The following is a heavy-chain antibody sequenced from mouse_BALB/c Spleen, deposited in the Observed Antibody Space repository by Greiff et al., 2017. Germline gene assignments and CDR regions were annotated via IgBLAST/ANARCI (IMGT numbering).Heavy chain of an antibody. D-gene: IGHD4-1*02. CDR3: ARSQLGQAWFAY. Sequence: EVHLVESGGGLVQPGGSRKLSCAASGFTFSSFGMHWVRQAPEKGLEWVAYISSGSSTIYYADTVKGRFTISRDNPKNTLFLQMTSLRSEDTAMYYCARSQLGQAWFAYWGQGTLVTVSA. V-gene: IGHV5-17*02. CDR2: ISSGSSTI. J-gene: IGHJ3*01. CDR1: GFTFSSFG.